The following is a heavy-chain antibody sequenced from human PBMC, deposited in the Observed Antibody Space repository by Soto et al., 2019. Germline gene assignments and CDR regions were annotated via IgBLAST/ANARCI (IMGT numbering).Heavy chain of an antibody. V-gene: IGHV3-23*01. J-gene: IGHJ5*02. D-gene: IGHD3-3*01. Sequence: EVQLLESGGGLVQPGGSLRLPCAASGFTFANYAMSWVRQAPGKGLEWVSAISGSGGDTYYADSVEGRFTISRDNAKNRLYLQMHSLRGEDTATYYCAKVRDFWSGYDWFDPWGQGTRVTVPS. CDR3: AKVRDFWSGYDWFDP. CDR1: GFTFANYA. CDR2: ISGSGGDT.